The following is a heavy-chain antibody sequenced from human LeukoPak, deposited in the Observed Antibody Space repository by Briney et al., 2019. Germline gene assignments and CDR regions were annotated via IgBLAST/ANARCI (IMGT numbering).Heavy chain of an antibody. D-gene: IGHD5-24*01. CDR1: GYTFTSYY. Sequence: ASVKVSCKASGYTFTSYYMHWVRQAPGQGLEWMGIINPSGGSTSYAQKFQGRVTMTRDTSTSTVYMELSSLRSEDTAVYYCARLGWDSRRDGYNYVADYWGQGTLVTVSS. V-gene: IGHV1-46*01. J-gene: IGHJ4*02. CDR2: INPSGGST. CDR3: ARLGWDSRRDGYNYVADY.